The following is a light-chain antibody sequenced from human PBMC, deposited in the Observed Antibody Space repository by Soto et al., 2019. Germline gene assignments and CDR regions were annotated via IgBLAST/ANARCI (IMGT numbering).Light chain of an antibody. CDR3: QHYNYWPYT. V-gene: IGKV3-15*01. CDR1: QTIDNT. Sequence: EIVMTQSPATLSLSPGERATRSCRASQTIDNTLAWYQRKPGQAPRLLIYDASTRATGVPARFSGSGSGTDLTLTISSLQSEDFAVYYCQHYNYWPYTFGQGTKVDIK. CDR2: DAS. J-gene: IGKJ2*01.